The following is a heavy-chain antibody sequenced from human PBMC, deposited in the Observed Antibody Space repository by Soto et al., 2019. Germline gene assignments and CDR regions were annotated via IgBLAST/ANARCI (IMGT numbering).Heavy chain of an antibody. D-gene: IGHD3-10*01. J-gene: IGHJ4*02. Sequence: QLQLQESGPGLVKPSETLSLTCTVSGGSISSSSYYWGWIRQPPGKGLEWIGRIYYSGSTYYNPSLKSRVTISVDTSKNQFSLKLSSVTAADTAVYYCARRRPYYYGSGSSHFDYWGQGTLVTVSS. V-gene: IGHV4-39*01. CDR3: ARRRPYYYGSGSSHFDY. CDR1: GGSISSSSYY. CDR2: IYYSGST.